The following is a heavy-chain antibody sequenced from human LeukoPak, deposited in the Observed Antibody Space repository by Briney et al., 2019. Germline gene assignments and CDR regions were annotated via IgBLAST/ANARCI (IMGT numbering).Heavy chain of an antibody. CDR1: GFTFGSYA. V-gene: IGHV3-23*01. CDR3: AKVGVGATRHFDY. D-gene: IGHD1-26*01. CDR2: ISGSGGST. J-gene: IGHJ4*02. Sequence: PGGSLRLSCAASGFTFGSYAMSWVRQAPGKGLEWVSAISGSGGSTYYADSVKGRFTISRDNSKNTLYLQMNSLRAEDTAVYYCAKVGVGATRHFDYWGQGTLVTVSS.